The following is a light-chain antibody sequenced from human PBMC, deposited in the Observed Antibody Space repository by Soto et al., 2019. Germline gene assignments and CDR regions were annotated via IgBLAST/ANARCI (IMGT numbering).Light chain of an antibody. CDR3: SSYTSSSTRL. CDR2: DVS. CDR1: SSDVGGYNY. J-gene: IGLJ2*01. V-gene: IGLV2-14*01. Sequence: QSALTQPASVSGSPGQSITISCTGTSSDVGGYNYVSWYQQHPGKAPKLMIYDVSNRPSGVSNCFSGSKSGNTASLTISGLQAEDEADYYCSSYTSSSTRLFGGGTKLTVL.